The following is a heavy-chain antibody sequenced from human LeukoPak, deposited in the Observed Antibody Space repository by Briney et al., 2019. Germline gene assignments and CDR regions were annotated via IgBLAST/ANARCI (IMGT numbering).Heavy chain of an antibody. V-gene: IGHV3-30*02. CDR3: ARRYSGSYYFDY. D-gene: IGHD1-26*01. J-gene: IGHJ4*02. CDR1: GFTFSSYG. CDR2: IRYDGSNK. Sequence: GGSLRLSCAASGFTFSSYGMHWVRQAPGKGLEWVAFIRYDGSNKYYADSVKGRFTISRDNSKSTLYLQMNSLRAEDTAVYYCARRYSGSYYFDYWGQGTLVTVSS.